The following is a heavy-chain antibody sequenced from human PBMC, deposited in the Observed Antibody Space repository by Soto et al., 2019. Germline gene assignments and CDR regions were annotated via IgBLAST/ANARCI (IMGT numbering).Heavy chain of an antibody. CDR3: AIDYQQLLYFSGKDV. Sequence: VSVKVSCKASGYTFTSYGISWVRQAPGQGLEWMGWISAYNGNTNYAQKLQGRVTMTTDTSTSTAYMELRSVRSDDTAVYYCAIDYQQLLYFSGKDVCGQVTRVTVTS. CDR2: ISAYNGNT. V-gene: IGHV1-18*04. CDR1: GYTFTSYG. D-gene: IGHD6-13*01. J-gene: IGHJ6*02.